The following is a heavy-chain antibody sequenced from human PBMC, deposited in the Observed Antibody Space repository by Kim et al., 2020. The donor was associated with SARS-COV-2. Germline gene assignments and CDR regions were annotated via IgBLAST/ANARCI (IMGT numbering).Heavy chain of an antibody. CDR3: ARDSSGWYLDY. CDR2: ISYDGSNK. Sequence: GGSLRLSCAASGFTFSSYAMHWVRQAPGKGLEWVAVISYDGSNKHYADSVKGRFTISRDNSKNTLYLQMNSLRAEDTAVYYCARDSSGWYLDYWGQGTL. V-gene: IGHV3-30*04. CDR1: GFTFSSYA. J-gene: IGHJ4*02. D-gene: IGHD6-19*01.